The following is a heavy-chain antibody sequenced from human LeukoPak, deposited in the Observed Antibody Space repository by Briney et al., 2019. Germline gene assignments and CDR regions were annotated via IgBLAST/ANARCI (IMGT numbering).Heavy chain of an antibody. J-gene: IGHJ4*02. CDR1: GVSMHSYS. CDR2: IYHSGST. D-gene: IGHD3-22*01. V-gene: IGHV4-59*01. CDR3: ARGQWLPVFDF. Sequence: SETLSLTCNVSGVSMHSYSWTWIRQPPGKELEWIGYIYHSGSTKYNPSLKSRVTISVDTSKNHFSLKLSSVTAADTAVYYCARGQWLPVFDFWGQGTLVTVSS.